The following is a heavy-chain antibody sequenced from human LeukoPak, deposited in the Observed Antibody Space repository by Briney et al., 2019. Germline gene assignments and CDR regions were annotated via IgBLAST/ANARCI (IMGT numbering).Heavy chain of an antibody. CDR3: TTDWINSGSYHVHPNFDY. CDR2: IKSKTDGGTT. Sequence: PGRSLRLSCAASGFTFSNAWMSWVRQAPGKGLEWVGRIKSKTDGGTTDYAAPVKGRFTISRDDSINTLYLQMNSLKTEDTAVYYCTTDWINSGSYHVHPNFDYWGQGTLVTVSS. J-gene: IGHJ4*02. V-gene: IGHV3-15*01. D-gene: IGHD1-26*01. CDR1: GFTFSNAW.